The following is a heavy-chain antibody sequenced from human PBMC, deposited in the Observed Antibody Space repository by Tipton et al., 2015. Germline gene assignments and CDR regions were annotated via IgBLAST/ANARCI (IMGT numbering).Heavy chain of an antibody. J-gene: IGHJ6*02. Sequence: SLRLSCVASGFTFDDYAMHWVRQAPGKGLEWVAGINWTGGMTAHADSVGGRFTISRDNAKNSLYLQMNSLRAEDTAVYYCARTIPVAGTYGMDVWGQGTTVTVSS. D-gene: IGHD6-19*01. CDR1: GFTFDDYA. CDR2: INWTGGMT. CDR3: ARTIPVAGTYGMDV. V-gene: IGHV3-9*01.